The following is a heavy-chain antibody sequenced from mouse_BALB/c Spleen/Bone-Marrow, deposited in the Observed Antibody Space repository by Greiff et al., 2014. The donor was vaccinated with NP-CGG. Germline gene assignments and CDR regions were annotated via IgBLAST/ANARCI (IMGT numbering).Heavy chain of an antibody. D-gene: IGHD2-3*01. CDR2: INSNGGST. Sequence: EVNVVESGGGLVQPGGSLKLSCAASGFTFSSYGMSWVRQTPDKRLELVATINSNGGSTYYPDSVKGRFTISRDNAKNTPYPQMSSLKSEDTAMYYCARDGYYVFYAMDYWGQGTSVTVSS. CDR3: ARDGYYVFYAMDY. CDR1: GFTFSSYG. V-gene: IGHV5-6-3*01. J-gene: IGHJ4*01.